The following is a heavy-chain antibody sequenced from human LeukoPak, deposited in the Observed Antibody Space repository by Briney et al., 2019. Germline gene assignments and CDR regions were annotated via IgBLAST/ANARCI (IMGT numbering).Heavy chain of an antibody. CDR1: GGSIGGYF. J-gene: IGHJ4*02. CDR3: ARYGITIVRGGKYYFDS. D-gene: IGHD3-10*01. Sequence: PSETLSLTCTVSGGSIGGYFWSWIRQPPGKRLEWIGYIHYSGSTNYNPSLNSRVTISVDTSKNQFSLRLSSVTAADTAVYYCARYGITIVRGGKYYFDSWGQGTLVTVSS. CDR2: IHYSGST. V-gene: IGHV4-59*08.